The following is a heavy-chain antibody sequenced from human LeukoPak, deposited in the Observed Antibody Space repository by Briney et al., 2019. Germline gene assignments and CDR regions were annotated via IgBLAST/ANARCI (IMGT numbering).Heavy chain of an antibody. CDR3: ARDIAAGNLFDP. J-gene: IGHJ5*02. D-gene: IGHD6-19*01. CDR1: GFTFSSYW. CDR2: IKQDGSDK. V-gene: IGHV3-7*05. Sequence: PGGSLRLSCTASGFTFSSYWMNWVRQAPGKGLEWVANIKQDGSDKHYVDSVKGRFTISRDNAKNSLYLQMNNLRAEDTAVYYCARDIAAGNLFDPWGQGTLVTASS.